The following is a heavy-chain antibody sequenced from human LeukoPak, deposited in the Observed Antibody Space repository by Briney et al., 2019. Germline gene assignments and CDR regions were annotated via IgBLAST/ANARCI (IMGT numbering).Heavy chain of an antibody. J-gene: IGHJ5*02. CDR2: ISSSSSTI. V-gene: IGHV3-48*01. Sequence: PGGSLRLSCAASGFTFSSYSMNWVRQAPGKGLEWVAYISSSSSTIYYADSVKGRFTISRDNAKNSLYLQMNSLRAEGTAVYYCARGPPIFGVAINWFDPWGQGTLVTVSS. CDR1: GFTFSSYS. D-gene: IGHD3-3*01. CDR3: ARGPPIFGVAINWFDP.